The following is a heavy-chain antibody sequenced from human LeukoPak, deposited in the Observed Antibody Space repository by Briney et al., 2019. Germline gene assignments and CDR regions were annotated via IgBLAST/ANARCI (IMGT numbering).Heavy chain of an antibody. D-gene: IGHD6-6*01. CDR3: ARESQYGIAARYGNWFDP. V-gene: IGHV4-59*12. Sequence: SETLSLTCTVSGGSISSYYWSWIRQPPGKGLEWIGYIYYSGSTNYNPSLKSRVTISVDTSKNQFSLKLSSVTAADTAVYYCARESQYGIAARYGNWFDPWGQGTLVTVSS. CDR2: IYYSGST. J-gene: IGHJ5*02. CDR1: GGSISSYY.